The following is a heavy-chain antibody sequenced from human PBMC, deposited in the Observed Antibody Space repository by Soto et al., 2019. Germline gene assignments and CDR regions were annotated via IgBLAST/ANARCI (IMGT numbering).Heavy chain of an antibody. CDR1: GFTFSSYS. V-gene: IGHV3-48*01. CDR2: ISSSSNTI. CDR3: ARDFPSDNEWLVGGGLYWYYYYGMDV. Sequence: EVQLVESGGGLVQPGGSLRLSCAASGFTFSSYSMNWVRQAPGKGLEWVSYISSSSNTIYYADSVKGRFTISRDNAKNSLYLQMNSLRAEDTAVYYCARDFPSDNEWLVGGGLYWYYYYGMDVWGQGTTVTVSS. J-gene: IGHJ6*02. D-gene: IGHD6-19*01.